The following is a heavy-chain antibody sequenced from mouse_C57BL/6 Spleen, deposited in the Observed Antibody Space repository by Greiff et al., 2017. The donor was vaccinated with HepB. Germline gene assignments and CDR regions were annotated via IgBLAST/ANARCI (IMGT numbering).Heavy chain of an antibody. Sequence: EVKLQESGPVLVKPGASVKMSCKASGYTFTDYYMNWVKQSHGKSLEWIGVINPYNGGTSYNQKFKGKATLTVDKSSSTAYMELNSLTSEDSAVYYCARTQGGYAMDYWGQGTSVTVSS. V-gene: IGHV1-19*01. D-gene: IGHD1-1*02. J-gene: IGHJ4*01. CDR3: ARTQGGYAMDY. CDR1: GYTFTDYY. CDR2: INPYNGGT.